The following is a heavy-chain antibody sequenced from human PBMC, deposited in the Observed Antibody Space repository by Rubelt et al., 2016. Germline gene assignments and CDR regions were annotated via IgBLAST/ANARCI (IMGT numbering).Heavy chain of an antibody. CDR1: GGSLSGYS. J-gene: IGHJ4*02. CDR2: INHSGST. Sequence: QLHQWGAGLLKPSETLSLTCAVYGGSLSGYSWSWIRQSPEKGLEWIGEINHSGSTNYNPSLKSRVTISVDTSKNQFSLKLSSVTAADTAVYYCARGLFPGIAGLCCWGQGTLVTVSS. V-gene: IGHV4-34*01. D-gene: IGHD6-13*01. CDR3: ARGLFPGIAGLCC.